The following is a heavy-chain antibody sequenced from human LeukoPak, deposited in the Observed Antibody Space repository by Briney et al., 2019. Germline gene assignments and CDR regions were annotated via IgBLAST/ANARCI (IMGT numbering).Heavy chain of an antibody. CDR1: GGSISSSSYY. J-gene: IGHJ6*03. D-gene: IGHD1-26*01. Sequence: SETLSLTCTVAGGSISSSSYYWGWIREPPGKGLEWIGRIVYSGSTYYNPSLKSRVPMSVDRSKNQFSLKKSSVTAADTAVYYCATAVGGSYHYYYYMDVWGKGTPVTVSS. V-gene: IGHV4-39*07. CDR2: IVYSGST. CDR3: ATAVGGSYHYYYYMDV.